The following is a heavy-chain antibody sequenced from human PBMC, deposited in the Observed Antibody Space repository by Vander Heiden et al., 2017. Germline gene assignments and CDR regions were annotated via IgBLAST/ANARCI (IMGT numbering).Heavy chain of an antibody. CDR1: GFTFSSYV. J-gene: IGHJ6*02. CDR2: ISSSSSYR. CDR3: ARAHCSSTRVCYYYGMDV. Sequence: VLLVESGGGLFKSGRSLTLSCAASGFTFSSYVMNWVRQAPGKGLEWVSSISSSSSYRYYADSVKGRFTISRDNAKNALYLQMNSLRAEDTAVYYCARAHCSSTRVCYYYGMDVWGQGTTVTVSS. D-gene: IGHD2-2*01. V-gene: IGHV3-21*01.